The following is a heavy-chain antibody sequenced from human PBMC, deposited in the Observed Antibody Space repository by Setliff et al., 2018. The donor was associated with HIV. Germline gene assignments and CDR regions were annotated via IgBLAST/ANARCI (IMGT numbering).Heavy chain of an antibody. CDR3: ARVRETSGGYWGNFYYYMDV. D-gene: IGHD2-21*02. Sequence: GGSLRLSCAASEFIFSRYAIYWVRQAPGKGLEWASYISGSSSPIYYADSVKGRFTISRDNAKNSLYLQMNSLRADDTAVYFCARVRETSGGYWGNFYYYMDVWGKGTTVTVSS. CDR2: ISGSSSPI. V-gene: IGHV3-48*01. J-gene: IGHJ6*03. CDR1: EFIFSRYA.